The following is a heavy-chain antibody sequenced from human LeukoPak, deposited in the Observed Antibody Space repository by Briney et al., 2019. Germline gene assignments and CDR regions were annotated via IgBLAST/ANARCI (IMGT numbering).Heavy chain of an antibody. CDR1: GFTFSRYR. CDR3: ERTAGHYDFWSGYFYYFDY. J-gene: IGHJ4*02. Sequence: GGPLRLSCAASGFTFSRYRMHWVRQAPGKGLVWVSRINSDGSSTSYADSVKCLFTISRDNAKNTLYLQMNSLRAEDTAVYYCERTAGHYDFWSGYFYYFDYWGQGTLVTVSS. CDR2: INSDGSST. D-gene: IGHD3-3*01. V-gene: IGHV3-74*01.